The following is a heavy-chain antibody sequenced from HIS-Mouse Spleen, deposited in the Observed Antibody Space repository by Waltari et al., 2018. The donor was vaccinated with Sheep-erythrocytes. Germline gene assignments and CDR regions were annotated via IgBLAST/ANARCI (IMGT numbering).Heavy chain of an antibody. Sequence: QLQLQESGPGLVKPSETLSLTCTVSGGSISSSSYYWGWIRQPPGKGLEWIGGIYYSGGTYYNPALKSRVTISVETSKNQFSLKLSSVTAADTAVYYCARLYYYDSSGYYFDYWGQGTLVTVSS. V-gene: IGHV4-39*01. CDR1: GGSISSSSYY. D-gene: IGHD3-22*01. CDR2: IYYSGGT. J-gene: IGHJ4*02. CDR3: ARLYYYDSSGYYFDY.